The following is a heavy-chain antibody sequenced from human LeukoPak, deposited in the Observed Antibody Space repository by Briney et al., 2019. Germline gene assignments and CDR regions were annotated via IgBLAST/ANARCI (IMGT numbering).Heavy chain of an antibody. V-gene: IGHV5-51*01. D-gene: IGHD3-10*01. J-gene: IGHJ4*02. CDR2: IYPRDSDI. CDR3: ARLAGVLAVGGEDY. Sequence: GESLKISCKGSGYSFTSYWIGWVRQMPGKGLEWMGIIYPRDSDIKYSPSFQGHVTISADKSTSTTYLHWDTLEASDNAMYYCARLAGVLAVGGEDYWGQGTLVTVSS. CDR1: GYSFTSYW.